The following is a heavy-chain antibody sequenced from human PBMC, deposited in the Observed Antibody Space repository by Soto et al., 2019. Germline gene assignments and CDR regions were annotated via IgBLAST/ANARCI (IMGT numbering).Heavy chain of an antibody. CDR1: GYTLTELS. J-gene: IGHJ4*02. CDR2: FDPEDGET. V-gene: IGHV1-24*01. D-gene: IGHD2-2*01. CDR3: APDLAVILPAARNYLDY. Sequence: ASVKVSCKVSGYTLTELSIHWVRQAPGKGLEWMGGFDPEDGETIYAQKFQGRVTMTANTSTDTAYMELSSLRSEDTALYYCAPDLAVILPAARNYLDYWGQGTLVTVSS.